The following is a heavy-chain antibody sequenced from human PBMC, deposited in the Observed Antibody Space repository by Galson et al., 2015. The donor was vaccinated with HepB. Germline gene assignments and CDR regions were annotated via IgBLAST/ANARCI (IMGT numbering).Heavy chain of an antibody. CDR3: ARGIGSYYMDV. J-gene: IGHJ6*03. V-gene: IGHV1-8*01. CDR2: MNVDSGDT. CDR1: GYTFTTYD. D-gene: IGHD3-10*01. Sequence: CKASGYTFTTYDMTWVRQAPGQGPEWMGWMNVDSGDTGHAQKFQGRVTMTRDTSMTTAYMELSSLSFEDAAVYYCARGIGSYYMDVWGKGTTVTVSS.